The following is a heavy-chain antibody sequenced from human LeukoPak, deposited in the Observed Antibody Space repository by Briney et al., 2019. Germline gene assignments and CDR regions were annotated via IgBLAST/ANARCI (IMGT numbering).Heavy chain of an antibody. J-gene: IGHJ6*03. CDR3: ARSLAAAGFGYYYMDV. D-gene: IGHD6-13*01. V-gene: IGHV1-2*02. CDR1: GYTFTNNF. Sequence: ASVKVSCKASGYTFTNNFMHWVRQAPGQGLEWMGWINPNSGGTNYAQKFQGRVTMTRDTSISTAYMELSRLRSDDTAVYYCARSLAAAGFGYYYMDVWGKGTTVTVSS. CDR2: INPNSGGT.